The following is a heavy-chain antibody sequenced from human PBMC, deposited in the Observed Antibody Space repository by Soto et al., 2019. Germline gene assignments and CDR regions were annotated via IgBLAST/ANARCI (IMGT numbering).Heavy chain of an antibody. D-gene: IGHD1-1*01. Sequence: QVHLVQSGAEVKKPGASVKVSCKGSGYTFTTYGITWVRQAPGQGLEWMGWISAHNGNTNYAQKLQGRVTVTRETSTSTAYMELRGLRSDDTAVYYCGRGRYGDYWGQGALVTVSS. V-gene: IGHV1-18*01. CDR1: GYTFTTYG. J-gene: IGHJ4*02. CDR3: GRGRYGDY. CDR2: ISAHNGNT.